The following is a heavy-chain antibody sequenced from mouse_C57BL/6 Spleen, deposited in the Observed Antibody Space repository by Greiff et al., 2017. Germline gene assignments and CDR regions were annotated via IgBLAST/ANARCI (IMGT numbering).Heavy chain of an antibody. J-gene: IGHJ2*01. CDR1: GYTFTSYW. V-gene: IGHV1-7*01. Sequence: VQLQQSGAELAKPGASVKLSCKASGYTFTSYWMHWVKQRPGQGLEWIGYINPSSGYTKYNQKFKDKATLTADKFSSTAYIQLSSLTYEDSAVYYCARSRANWDPFDYWGQGTTLTVSS. CDR2: INPSSGYT. CDR3: ARSRANWDPFDY. D-gene: IGHD4-1*01.